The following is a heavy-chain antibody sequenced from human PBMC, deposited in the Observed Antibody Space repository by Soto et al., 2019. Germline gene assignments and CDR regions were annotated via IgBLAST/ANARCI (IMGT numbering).Heavy chain of an antibody. V-gene: IGHV4-39*01. J-gene: IGHJ4*02. CDR3: ARTGIAVAGTAVKTFDY. D-gene: IGHD6-19*01. Sequence: SETLSLTCTVSGGSISSSSYYWGWIRQPPGKGLEWIGSIYYSGSTYYNPSLKSRVTISVDTSKNQFSLKLSSVTAADTAVYYCARTGIAVAGTAVKTFDYWGQGTLVTVSS. CDR2: IYYSGST. CDR1: GGSISSSSYY.